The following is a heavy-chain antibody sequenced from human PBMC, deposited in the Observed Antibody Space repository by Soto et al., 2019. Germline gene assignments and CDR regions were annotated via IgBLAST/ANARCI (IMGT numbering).Heavy chain of an antibody. V-gene: IGHV3-48*03. CDR2: ISSSGTI. CDR1: GFSFSSYE. D-gene: IGHD5-12*01. CDR3: TKEKSVMYSGYDAFDV. Sequence: GWSLRLSCAASGFSFSSYEMDWVRQAPGKGLEWVAYISSSGTILYGDSVKGRFTISRDNADNSLYLQMNSLIAEDTAIYYCTKEKSVMYSGYDAFDVWGRGTMVTVSS. J-gene: IGHJ3*01.